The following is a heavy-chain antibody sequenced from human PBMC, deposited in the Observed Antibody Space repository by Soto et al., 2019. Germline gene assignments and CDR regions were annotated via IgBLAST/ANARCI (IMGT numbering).Heavy chain of an antibody. D-gene: IGHD3-3*01. Sequence: SDTLSLTCTVSGGSISSGDYYWSWIRQPPGKGLEGIGYIYYSGSTYYNPSRKSLVTMSVDTSKNHVSLKRSSVTAAGPAVCECARLLNHFDFWSGHEYWGQGTLVTVSS. J-gene: IGHJ4*02. CDR3: ARLLNHFDFWSGHEY. CDR2: IYYSGST. V-gene: IGHV4-30-4*02. CDR1: GGSISSGDYY.